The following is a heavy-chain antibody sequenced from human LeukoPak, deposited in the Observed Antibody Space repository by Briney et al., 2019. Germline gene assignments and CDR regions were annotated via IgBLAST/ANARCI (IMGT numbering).Heavy chain of an antibody. D-gene: IGHD1-26*01. Sequence: SETLSLTCTVSGGSISSYYWSWIRQPPGKGLEWIGYIYYSGSTNYNPSLKSRVTISVDTSKNQFSLKLSSVTAADTAVYYCARCPTSGSYYVHDAFDIWGQGTMVTVSS. V-gene: IGHV4-59*12. CDR1: GGSISSYY. CDR2: IYYSGST. J-gene: IGHJ3*02. CDR3: ARCPTSGSYYVHDAFDI.